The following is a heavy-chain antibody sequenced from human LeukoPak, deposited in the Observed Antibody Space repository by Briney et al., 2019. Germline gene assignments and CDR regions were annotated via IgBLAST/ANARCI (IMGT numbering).Heavy chain of an antibody. CDR3: AAEDDFLTGSYDFDS. CDR2: IVIANGNT. Sequence: ASLKVSCMASGFTFARSAVQWVRQARGQRPEWIGWIVIANGNTNYAQKFQERLTITRDMSTSTAYMELSSLRSEDTAVYYCAAEDDFLTGSYDFDSCGQGTVVTVSS. D-gene: IGHD3-9*01. CDR1: GFTFARSA. V-gene: IGHV1-58*01. J-gene: IGHJ4*02.